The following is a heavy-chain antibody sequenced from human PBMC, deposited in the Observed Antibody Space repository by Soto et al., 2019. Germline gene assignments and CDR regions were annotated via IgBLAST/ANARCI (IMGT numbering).Heavy chain of an antibody. J-gene: IGHJ4*02. D-gene: IGHD3-3*01. V-gene: IGHV3-23*01. CDR1: GFTFSSYA. CDR3: AKVRSRFLEWLLFDY. CDR2: ISGSGGST. Sequence: EVQLLESGGGLVQPGGSLRLSCAASGFTFSSYAMSWVRQAPGKGLEWVSAISGSGGSTYYADSVKGRFTISRDNSKNTLYLQMNCLRAEDTAVYYCAKVRSRFLEWLLFDYWGQGTLVTFSS.